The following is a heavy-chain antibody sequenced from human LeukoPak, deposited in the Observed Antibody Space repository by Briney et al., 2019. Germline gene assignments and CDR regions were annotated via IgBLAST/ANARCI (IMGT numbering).Heavy chain of an antibody. V-gene: IGHV3-23*01. CDR1: GFTFSGYA. Sequence: GGSLRLSCAASGFTFSGYAMSWVRQAPGKGLEWVSAISGSGGSTYYADSVKGRFTISRDNSKNTLYLQMNSLRAEDTAVYYCAKEGGYDFWSGYYPDYWGQGTLVTVSS. J-gene: IGHJ4*02. CDR2: ISGSGGST. D-gene: IGHD3-3*01. CDR3: AKEGGYDFWSGYYPDY.